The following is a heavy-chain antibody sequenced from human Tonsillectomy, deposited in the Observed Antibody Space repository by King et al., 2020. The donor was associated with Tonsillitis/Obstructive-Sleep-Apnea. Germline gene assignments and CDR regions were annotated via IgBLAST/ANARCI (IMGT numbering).Heavy chain of an antibody. CDR2: IYYSGST. D-gene: IGHD3-3*01. J-gene: IGHJ3*02. V-gene: IGHV4-39*01. CDR3: ARQESYDFWSGYYLGAFDI. Sequence: QLQESGPGLVKPSETLSLTCTVSGGSISSCSYYWGWIRQPPGKGLEWIGSIYYSGSTYYNPSLKSRVTISVDTSKNQFSLKLSSVTAADTAVYYCARQESYDFWSGYYLGAFDIWGQGTMVTVSS. CDR1: GGSISSCSYY.